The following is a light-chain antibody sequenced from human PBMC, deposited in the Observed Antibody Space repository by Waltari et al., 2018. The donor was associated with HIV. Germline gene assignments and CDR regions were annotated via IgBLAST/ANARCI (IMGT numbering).Light chain of an antibody. J-gene: IGKJ1*01. Sequence: EIVLTQSPDFQSVTPKEKVTITCRASQSIGSSLHWYQQKPGQSPKRLIKYASQTFSGVPSRFSGSKSGTEFTLTISSLEPGDAATYFCHQSSGLPRTFGQGTKVEI. CDR1: QSIGSS. V-gene: IGKV6-21*01. CDR2: YAS. CDR3: HQSSGLPRT.